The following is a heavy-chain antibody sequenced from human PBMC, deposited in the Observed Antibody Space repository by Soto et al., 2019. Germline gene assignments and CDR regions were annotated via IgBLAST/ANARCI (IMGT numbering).Heavy chain of an antibody. Sequence: GGSLRLSCAASGFTFSSYGMHWVRQAPGKGLEWVAVISYDGSNKYYADSVKGRFTISRDNSKNTLYLQMNSLRAEDTAVYYCAKDRSESLRSGFWSGYSGYYYYYGMDVWGQGTTVTVSS. CDR2: ISYDGSNK. D-gene: IGHD3-3*01. V-gene: IGHV3-30*18. J-gene: IGHJ6*02. CDR3: AKDRSESLRSGFWSGYSGYYYYYGMDV. CDR1: GFTFSSYG.